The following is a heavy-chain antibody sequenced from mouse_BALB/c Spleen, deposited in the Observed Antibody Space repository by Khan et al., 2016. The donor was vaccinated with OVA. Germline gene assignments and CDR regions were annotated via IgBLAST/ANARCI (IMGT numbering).Heavy chain of an antibody. V-gene: IGHV1-63*02. CDR2: IYPGGDYT. J-gene: IGHJ1*01. CDR1: GYTFTNYW. CDR3: ARWATWYFDV. Sequence: QVQLQQPGGEVVRPGTSVKITCKASGYTFTNYWLGWIKQRPGHGLEWIGDIYPGGDYTNYNEKFKGKATLTVDTSSSTANMQLSSLTSADSAVYFCARWATWYFDVWGAGTTVTVSS. D-gene: IGHD3-1*01.